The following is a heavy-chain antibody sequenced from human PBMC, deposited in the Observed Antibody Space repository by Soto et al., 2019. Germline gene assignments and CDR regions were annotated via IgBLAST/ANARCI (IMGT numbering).Heavy chain of an antibody. J-gene: IGHJ4*02. V-gene: IGHV3-33*01. CDR1: GFTFSSYG. D-gene: IGHD4-17*01. Sequence: GGSLRLSCAASGFTFSSYGMHWVRQAPGKGLEWVAVIWYDGSNKYYADSVKGRFTISRDNSKNTLYLQMNSLRAEDTAVYYCARDMYDYGDYEHPLDYWGQGTLVTVSS. CDR3: ARDMYDYGDYEHPLDY. CDR2: IWYDGSNK.